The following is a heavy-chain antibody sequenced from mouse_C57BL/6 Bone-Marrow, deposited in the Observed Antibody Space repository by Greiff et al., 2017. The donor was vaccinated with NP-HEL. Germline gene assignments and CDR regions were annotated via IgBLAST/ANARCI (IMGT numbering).Heavy chain of an antibody. V-gene: IGHV5-16*01. D-gene: IGHD1-1*01. CDR1: GFTFSDYY. CDR2: INYDGSST. Sequence: EVKVVESEGGLVQPGSSMKLSCTASGFTFSDYYMAWVRQVPEKGLEWVANINYDGSSTYYLDSLKSRFIISRDNAKNILYLQMSSLKSEDTATYYCARGLYGSSPDYWGQGTTLTVSS. CDR3: ARGLYGSSPDY. J-gene: IGHJ2*01.